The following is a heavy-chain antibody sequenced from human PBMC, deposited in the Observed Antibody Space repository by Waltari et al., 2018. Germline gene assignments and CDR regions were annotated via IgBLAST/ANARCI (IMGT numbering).Heavy chain of an antibody. CDR3: ARLQIRLRWDYYYGMDV. CDR1: GYTFTSYA. V-gene: IGHV1-3*01. Sequence: QVQLVQSGAEVKKPGASVKVSCKASGYTFTSYAMHWVRPAPGQRLEWMGWINAVNGNTKYSQKFQGRVTITRDTSASTAYMELSSLRSEDTAVYYCARLQIRLRWDYYYGMDVWGQGTTVTVSS. J-gene: IGHJ6*02. D-gene: IGHD4-17*01. CDR2: INAVNGNT.